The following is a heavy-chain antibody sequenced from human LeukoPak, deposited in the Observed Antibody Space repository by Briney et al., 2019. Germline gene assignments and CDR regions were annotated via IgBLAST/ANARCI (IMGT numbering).Heavy chain of an antibody. CDR1: GYTFTGYY. CDR3: AREFVRGIADSSWSR. V-gene: IGHV1-2*02. D-gene: IGHD6-13*01. J-gene: IGHJ4*02. Sequence: ASVKVSCKASGYTFTGYYMHWVRQAPGQGLEWMGWINPNSGGTNYAQKFQGRVTMTRDTSISAAYMELSRLRSDDTAVYYCAREFVRGIADSSWSRWGQGTLVTVSS. CDR2: INPNSGGT.